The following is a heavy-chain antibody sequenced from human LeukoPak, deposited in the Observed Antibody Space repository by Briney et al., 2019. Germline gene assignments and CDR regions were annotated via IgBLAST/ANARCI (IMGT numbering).Heavy chain of an antibody. Sequence: ASVKVSCKASGYTFTSYGISWVRQAPGQGLEWMGWISAYNGNTNYAQKLKGRVTMTTDTYTSTDYMELSSLRSEDTAVYCCARGDPWQQLGYYYYYMDVWGKGTTVTISS. CDR2: ISAYNGNT. CDR3: ARGDPWQQLGYYYYYMDV. CDR1: GYTFTSYG. J-gene: IGHJ6*03. D-gene: IGHD6-13*01. V-gene: IGHV1-18*01.